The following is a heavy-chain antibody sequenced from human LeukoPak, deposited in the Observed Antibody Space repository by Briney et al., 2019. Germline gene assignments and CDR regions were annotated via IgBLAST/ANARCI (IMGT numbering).Heavy chain of an antibody. CDR1: GFTFSSYS. CDR2: ISSSSSYI. J-gene: IGHJ4*02. Sequence: GGSLRLSCAASGFTFSSYSMNWVRQAPGKGLEWVSSISSSSSYIYYADSVKGRFTISRDNAKNSLYLQMNSLRAEDTAVYYCARAVGSGWYGDDYWGQGNLVTVSS. D-gene: IGHD6-19*01. V-gene: IGHV3-21*01. CDR3: ARAVGSGWYGDDY.